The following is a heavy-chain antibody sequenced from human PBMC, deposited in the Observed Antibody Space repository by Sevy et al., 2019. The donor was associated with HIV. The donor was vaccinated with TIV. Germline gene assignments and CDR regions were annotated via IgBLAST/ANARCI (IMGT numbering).Heavy chain of an antibody. D-gene: IGHD2-15*01. J-gene: IGHJ6*02. V-gene: IGHV1-69*13. CDR1: GGTFSSDA. CDR2: IIPMFGTA. CDR3: ARGRRLSGGNDYYYYYGMDV. Sequence: ASVKVSCKASGGTFSSDAISCVRQAPGQGLEWMGGIIPMFGTANYAQKFQRRVTITADESTSTAYMDLSSLRSEDTAVYYCARGRRLSGGNDYYYYYGMDVWGQGTTVTVSS.